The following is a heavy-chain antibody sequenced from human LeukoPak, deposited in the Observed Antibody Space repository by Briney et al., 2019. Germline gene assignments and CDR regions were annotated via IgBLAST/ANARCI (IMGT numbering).Heavy chain of an antibody. D-gene: IGHD2-21*01. Sequence: SETLSLTCTVSGYSISSGYYWGWIRQPPGKGLEWIGSIYHSGSTYYNPSLKSRVTISVDTSKNQFSLRLSSVTAADTAVYYCARVRMSVAVNDFDYWGQGTLVTVSS. J-gene: IGHJ4*02. CDR3: ARVRMSVAVNDFDY. CDR2: IYHSGST. CDR1: GYSISSGYY. V-gene: IGHV4-38-2*02.